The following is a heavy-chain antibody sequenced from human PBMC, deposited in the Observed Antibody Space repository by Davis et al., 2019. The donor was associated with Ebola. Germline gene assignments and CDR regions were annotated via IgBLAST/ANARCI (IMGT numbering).Heavy chain of an antibody. CDR1: GFTFSTYG. V-gene: IGHV3-30*02. J-gene: IGHJ4*02. D-gene: IGHD2/OR15-2a*01. Sequence: GESLKISCAASGFTFSTYGMHWVRQAPGKGLEWLAFMSYDDTDTYYADSLKGRFTISRDISKNTLYLDMSSLRSEDTALYFCAKPLYANYEGIYDWGQGTLVIVSS. CDR2: MSYDDTDT. CDR3: AKPLYANYEGIYD.